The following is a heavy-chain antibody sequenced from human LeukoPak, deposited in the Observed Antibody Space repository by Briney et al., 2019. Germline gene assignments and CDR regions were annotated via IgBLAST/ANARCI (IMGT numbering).Heavy chain of an antibody. CDR1: GYAISSGYF. J-gene: IGHJ4*02. D-gene: IGHD2-15*01. CDR2: IYHSGST. Sequence: PSETLSLTCSVSGYAISSGYFWGWIRPPPGKGLEWIGTIYHSGSTYYNPSLKSRVTISVDTSKNQFSLKLSSVTAADTAVYYCARNSCPSGTCYDNRGYFDYWGQGTLVTVSS. V-gene: IGHV4-38-2*02. CDR3: ARNSCPSGTCYDNRGYFDY.